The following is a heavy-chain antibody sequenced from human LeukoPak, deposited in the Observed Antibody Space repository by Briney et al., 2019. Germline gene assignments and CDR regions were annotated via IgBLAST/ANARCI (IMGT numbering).Heavy chain of an antibody. Sequence: GGSLRLSCAASGFTFSSYEMNWVRQAPGKGLEWVSYIISSGSTIYYADSVKGRFIISRDNAKNSLYLQMNSLRAEDTAVYYCARLYRGSYGGFDYWGQGTLVTVSS. CDR2: IISSGSTI. J-gene: IGHJ4*02. D-gene: IGHD1-26*01. CDR1: GFTFSSYE. CDR3: ARLYRGSYGGFDY. V-gene: IGHV3-48*03.